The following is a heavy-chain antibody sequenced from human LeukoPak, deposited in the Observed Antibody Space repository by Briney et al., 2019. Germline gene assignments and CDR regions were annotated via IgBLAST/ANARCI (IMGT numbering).Heavy chain of an antibody. J-gene: IGHJ4*02. Sequence: SSETLSLTCTVSGGSISSGGYYWSWIRQHAGRGLEWIRYIYYSGSTYENPSLKSRVTISVDTSKNQFSLKLSSVTAADTAVYYCARRRGYSFLVYFDYWGRGTLVTVSS. D-gene: IGHD5-18*01. V-gene: IGHV4-31*03. CDR3: ARRRGYSFLVYFDY. CDR1: GGSISSGGYY. CDR2: IYYSGST.